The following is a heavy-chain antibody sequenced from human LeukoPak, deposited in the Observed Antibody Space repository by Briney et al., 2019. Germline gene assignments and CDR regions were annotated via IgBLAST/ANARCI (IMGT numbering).Heavy chain of an antibody. CDR1: GFTFSSYG. CDR3: ARDLAARHFDY. V-gene: IGHV3-33*01. Sequence: GGSLRLSCEASGFTFSSYGMHWVRQAPGKGLEWVAVIWYDGSKKYYGDSVKGRFTISRDNPKSTLYLQMNSLRGEDTAIYYCARDLAARHFDYWGQGTLVTVSS. J-gene: IGHJ4*02. CDR2: IWYDGSKK. D-gene: IGHD6-6*01.